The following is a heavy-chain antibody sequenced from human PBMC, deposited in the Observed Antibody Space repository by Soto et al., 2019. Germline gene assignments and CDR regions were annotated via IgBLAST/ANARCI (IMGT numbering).Heavy chain of an antibody. V-gene: IGHV5-51*01. D-gene: IGHD6-13*01. Sequence: PGESLKISCKGSGYSFTSYWIGWVRQMPWKGLEWMGIIYPGDSDTRYSPSFQGQVTISADKSISTAYLQWNSLKASDTAMYYCARPRSSSRNYYGMDVWGQGTTVTVSS. CDR2: IYPGDSDT. CDR1: GYSFTSYW. J-gene: IGHJ6*02. CDR3: ARPRSSSRNYYGMDV.